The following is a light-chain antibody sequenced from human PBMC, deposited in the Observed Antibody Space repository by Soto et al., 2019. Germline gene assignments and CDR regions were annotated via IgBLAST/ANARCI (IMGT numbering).Light chain of an antibody. CDR1: QSVSSNY. CDR3: QQYVSSPWT. J-gene: IGKJ1*01. CDR2: GAS. Sequence: EIVLTQSPGTLSLSPGERATLSCRASQSVSSNYLAWYQQKPGQAPRLLIYGASSGATGIPDRFSGSGSGTDFALTITRLEPADSAVYYCQQYVSSPWTFGQGTK. V-gene: IGKV3-20*01.